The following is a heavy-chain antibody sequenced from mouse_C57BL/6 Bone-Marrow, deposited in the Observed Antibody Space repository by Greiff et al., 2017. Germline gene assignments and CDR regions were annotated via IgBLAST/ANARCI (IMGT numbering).Heavy chain of an antibody. CDR1: GFTFSDYG. CDR2: ISNLAYSI. D-gene: IGHD1-1*01. CDR3: ARHYYGSSYGNYFDY. V-gene: IGHV5-15*01. Sequence: DVHLVESGGGLVQPGGSLKLSCAASGFTFSDYGMAWVRQAPRKGPEWVAFISNLAYSIYYADTVTGRFTISRENAKNTLYLEMSSLRSEDTAMYYCARHYYGSSYGNYFDYWGQGTTLTVSS. J-gene: IGHJ2*01.